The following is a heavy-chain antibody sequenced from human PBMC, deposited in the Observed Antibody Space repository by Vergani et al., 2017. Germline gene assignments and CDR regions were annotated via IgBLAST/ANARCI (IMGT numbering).Heavy chain of an antibody. CDR1: GGSISSHY. D-gene: IGHD3-10*01. J-gene: IGHJ4*02. CDR2: IYYSGST. V-gene: IGHV4-59*11. CDR3: AGLETYYYGSGSYAFDY. Sequence: QVQLQESGPGLVKPSETLSLTCTVSGGSISSHYWSWIRQPPGKGLEWIGYIYYSGSTNYNPSLKSRVTISVDTSKNQFSLKLSSVTAADTAVYYCAGLETYYYGSGSYAFDYWGQGTLVTVSS.